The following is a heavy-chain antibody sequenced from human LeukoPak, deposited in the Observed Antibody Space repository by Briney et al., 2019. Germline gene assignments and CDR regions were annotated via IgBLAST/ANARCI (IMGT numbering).Heavy chain of an antibody. CDR2: IYYSGST. V-gene: IGHV4-59*01. CDR1: GGSISSYY. CDR3: ARDGLGSSSPFYYFDY. D-gene: IGHD6-6*01. J-gene: IGHJ4*02. Sequence: SETLSLTCTVSGGSISSYYWSWIRQPPGKGLEWIGYIYYSGSTNYNPFLKSRVTISVDTSKNQFSLKLSSVTAADTAVYYCARDGLGSSSPFYYFDYWGQGTLVTVSS.